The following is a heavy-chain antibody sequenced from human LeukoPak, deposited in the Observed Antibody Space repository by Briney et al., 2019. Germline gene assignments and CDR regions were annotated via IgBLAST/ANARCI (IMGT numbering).Heavy chain of an antibody. CDR1: GFTFSSYA. CDR3: ARVAAAGRGYYFDY. Sequence: GGSLRLSCAASGFTFSSYAMSWVRQAPGKGLEWVSAISGSGGSTYYADSVKGRFTVSRDNSKNSLYLQMNSLRAEDTAVYYCARVAAAGRGYYFDYWGQGTLVTVSS. J-gene: IGHJ4*02. D-gene: IGHD6-13*01. CDR2: ISGSGGST. V-gene: IGHV3-23*01.